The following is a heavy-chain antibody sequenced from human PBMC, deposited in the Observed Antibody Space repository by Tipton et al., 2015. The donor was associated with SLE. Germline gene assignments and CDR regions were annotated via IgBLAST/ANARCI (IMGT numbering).Heavy chain of an antibody. CDR1: GGSISSGGYS. D-gene: IGHD3-10*01. CDR2: IYHSGST. J-gene: IGHJ4*02. Sequence: TLSLTCAVSGGSISSGGYSWSWIRQPPGKGLEGIGYIYHSGSTYYNPSLKSRVTISVERSKNQFSLKLSSVTAADTAVYYGERGGEGGSDYWGQGTLVTVSS. CDR3: ERGGEGGSDY. V-gene: IGHV4-30-2*01.